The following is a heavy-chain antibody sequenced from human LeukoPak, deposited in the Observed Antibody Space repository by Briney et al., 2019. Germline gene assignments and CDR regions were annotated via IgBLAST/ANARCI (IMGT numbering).Heavy chain of an antibody. D-gene: IGHD6-13*01. V-gene: IGHV3-23*01. Sequence: PGGSLRLSCAVSGFTFNNYGMNWVRQAPGKGLEWVSSVTNNGGSTSYADSVKGRFTISRDNSKNTVYLQMNSLRVDDTAVYYCAKKGLAAPGTPYFDHWGRGILVTVSS. CDR3: AKKGLAAPGTPYFDH. CDR2: VTNNGGST. CDR1: GFTFNNYG. J-gene: IGHJ4*02.